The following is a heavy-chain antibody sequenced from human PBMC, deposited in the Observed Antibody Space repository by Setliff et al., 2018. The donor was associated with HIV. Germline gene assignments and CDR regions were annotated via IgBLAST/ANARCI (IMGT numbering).Heavy chain of an antibody. D-gene: IGHD3-10*01. CDR2: LYHTGST. J-gene: IGHJ4*02. V-gene: IGHV4-38-2*01. CDR3: ARVTCGSGSRNFDY. Sequence: SETLSLTCAVSGYFISSGYYWGWIRQPPGKGLEWIGSLYHTGSTYYNPSLKSRVTISVDTSKNQFSLKLSSVTAADTAIYFCARVTCGSGSRNFDYWGQGTLVTVSS. CDR1: GYFISSGYY.